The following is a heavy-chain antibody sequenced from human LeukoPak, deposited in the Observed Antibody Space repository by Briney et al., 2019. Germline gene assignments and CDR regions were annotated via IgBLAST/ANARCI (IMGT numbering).Heavy chain of an antibody. CDR2: INSDGSRT. V-gene: IGHV3-74*03. CDR1: GFTFSSYA. D-gene: IGHD3-22*01. J-gene: IGHJ4*02. Sequence: GSLRLSCAASGFTFSSYAMSWVRQTPGKGLVWVSRINSDGSRTEYADSVKGRFTISRDNAKNTLYMQMNSLRAEDTAVYYCASGAYYHDFWGQGTLVTVSS. CDR3: ASGAYYHDF.